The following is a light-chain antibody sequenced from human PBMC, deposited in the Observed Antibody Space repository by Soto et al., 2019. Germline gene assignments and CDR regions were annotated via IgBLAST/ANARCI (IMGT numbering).Light chain of an antibody. V-gene: IGKV3-15*01. J-gene: IGKJ1*01. CDR2: GAS. CDR1: QSVSSD. Sequence: ETVMTQSPATLSVSPGERATLSCRASQSVSSDSAWYQQKPGQAPRLLIFGASTRATSIPARFTGSRSGTEFTLTISSLQSEDFAVYYCQQYNTWPRTFGQATKVDIK. CDR3: QQYNTWPRT.